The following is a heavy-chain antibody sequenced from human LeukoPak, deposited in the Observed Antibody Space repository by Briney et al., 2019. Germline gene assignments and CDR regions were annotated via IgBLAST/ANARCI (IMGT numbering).Heavy chain of an antibody. CDR1: GYTFTSYG. CDR3: ARHDDEFGELSWFDP. CDR2: ISVYNANT. D-gene: IGHD3-10*01. V-gene: IGHV1-18*01. J-gene: IGHJ5*02. Sequence: ASVKVSCKASGYTFTSYGISWVRQAPGQGLEWMGWISVYNANTNYAQKLQGRVTMTTDASTTTAYMEVRSLRSDDTAVYYCARHDDEFGELSWFDPWGQGTLVTVSS.